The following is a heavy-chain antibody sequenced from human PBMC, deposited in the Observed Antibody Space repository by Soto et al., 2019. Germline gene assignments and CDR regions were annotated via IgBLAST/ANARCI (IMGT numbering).Heavy chain of an antibody. CDR1: GFTFDDYA. Sequence: EVQLVESGGGLVQPGRSLRLSCAASGFTFDDYAMHWVRQAPGKGLEWVSGISWNSGSIGYADSVKGRFTISRDNAKNSLYLQMNSLRAEDTALYYCAKGKYTWNDGKYFDYWGQGTLVTVSS. V-gene: IGHV3-9*01. CDR3: AKGKYTWNDGKYFDY. CDR2: ISWNSGSI. J-gene: IGHJ4*02. D-gene: IGHD1-20*01.